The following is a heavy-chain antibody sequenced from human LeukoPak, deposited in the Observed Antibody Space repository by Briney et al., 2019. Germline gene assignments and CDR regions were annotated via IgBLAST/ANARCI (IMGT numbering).Heavy chain of an antibody. V-gene: IGHV3-48*04. J-gene: IGHJ4*02. CDR1: GFTFSGSS. D-gene: IGHD2-2*01. Sequence: PGGSLRLSCAASGFTFSGSSMNWVRQAPGKGLEWVSYIRSSGTTIFYADSVKGRFTISRDNAKNSLYLQMDSLRAEDTALYYCARAPITSPFYFDYWGQGTLVTVSS. CDR2: IRSSGTTI. CDR3: ARAPITSPFYFDY.